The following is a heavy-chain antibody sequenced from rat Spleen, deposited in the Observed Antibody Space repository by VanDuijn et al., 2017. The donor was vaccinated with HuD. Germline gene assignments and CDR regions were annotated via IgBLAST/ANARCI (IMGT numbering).Heavy chain of an antibody. CDR1: GFSLTSYN. J-gene: IGHJ3*01. CDR2: IWNIGGT. V-gene: IGHV2-41*01. Sequence: QVQLKESGPGLVQPSQTLSFTCTVAGFSLTSYNVHWIRQPPGKGPEWMGVIWNIGGTRYNSALKSRLSITKDTSKSQVFLKMNSLQTEDTATYYCVRDENGYINQWFAHWGQGTLVTVSS. CDR3: VRDENGYINQWFAH. D-gene: IGHD1-4*01.